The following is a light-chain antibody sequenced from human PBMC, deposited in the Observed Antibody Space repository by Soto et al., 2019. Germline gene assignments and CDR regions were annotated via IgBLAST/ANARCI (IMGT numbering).Light chain of an antibody. V-gene: IGKV3-11*01. CDR3: QQRSNWPHT. Sequence: EIVLTQSPATLSLSPGERATLSCGASQSVTKFLAWYQQKPGQAPRLLIYDTSNRATGIPARFSGSGSGTDFTLTISSLEPEDFAVYYCQQRSNWPHTFGGGTKVEIK. CDR1: QSVTKF. J-gene: IGKJ4*01. CDR2: DTS.